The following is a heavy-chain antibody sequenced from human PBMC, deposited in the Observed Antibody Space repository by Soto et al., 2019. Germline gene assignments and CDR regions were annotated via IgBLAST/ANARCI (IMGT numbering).Heavy chain of an antibody. CDR1: GYSLTSYW. Sequence: GESLKISCKDSGYSLTSYWIGWVREMPGKGLEWMGIIYPGDSDTRYSPSFQGQVTISADKSISTAYLQWSSLKASDTAMYYCARQSIAARPVWYFDYWGQGTLVTVSS. CDR3: ARQSIAARPVWYFDY. D-gene: IGHD6-6*01. CDR2: IYPGDSDT. J-gene: IGHJ4*02. V-gene: IGHV5-51*01.